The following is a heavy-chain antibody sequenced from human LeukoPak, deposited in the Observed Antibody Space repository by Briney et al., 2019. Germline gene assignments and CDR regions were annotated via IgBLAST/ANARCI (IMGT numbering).Heavy chain of an antibody. CDR2: IYTSGST. J-gene: IGHJ4*02. V-gene: IGHV4-61*02. CDR3: ARAYYDFWSGYLDYFDY. D-gene: IGHD3-3*01. Sequence: SQTLSLTCTVSGGPISSGSYYWSWIRQPAGKGLEWIGRIYTSGSTNYNPSLKSRVTISVDTSKNQFSLKLSSVTAADTAVYYCARAYYDFWSGYLDYFDYWGQGTLVTVSS. CDR1: GGPISSGSYY.